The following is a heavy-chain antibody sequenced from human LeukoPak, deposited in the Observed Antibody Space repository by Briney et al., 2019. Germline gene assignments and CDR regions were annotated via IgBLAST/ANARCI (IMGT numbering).Heavy chain of an antibody. CDR1: GGSISTSSYY. CDR2: IFYSGST. J-gene: IGHJ5*02. Sequence: SETLSLTCTVSGGSISTSSYYWGWVRQPPGKGLEWIGNIFYSGSTYYSPSLKSRVTISLDTSRNQFSLKLNSVTAADTAVYYCARDIGVLWFGVPGWFDPWGQGTLVTVSS. V-gene: IGHV4-39*07. D-gene: IGHD3-10*01. CDR3: ARDIGVLWFGVPGWFDP.